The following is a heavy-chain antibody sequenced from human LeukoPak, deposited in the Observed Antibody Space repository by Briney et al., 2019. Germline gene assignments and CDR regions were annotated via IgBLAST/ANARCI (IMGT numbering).Heavy chain of an antibody. CDR1: GGSISSSRYY. J-gene: IGHJ6*03. CDR2: IYYSGSA. Sequence: EPSETLSLTCTVSGGSISSSRYYWGWIREPPGKGLEWIGNIYYSGSAYYNPSLKSRVSISVDTSKNQFSLNLSSVTAADTAMYYCATDAKGSMVRGGIHRHYYMDVWGKGTTVTVSS. D-gene: IGHD3-10*01. V-gene: IGHV4-39*07. CDR3: ATDAKGSMVRGGIHRHYYMDV.